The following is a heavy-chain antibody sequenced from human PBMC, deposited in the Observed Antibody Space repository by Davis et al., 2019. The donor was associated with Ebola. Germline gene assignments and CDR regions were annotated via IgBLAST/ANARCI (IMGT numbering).Heavy chain of an antibody. J-gene: IGHJ5*02. CDR3: ARSRGAVAGNWFDP. CDR2: IYYSGST. CDR1: GGSISSYY. D-gene: IGHD6-19*01. Sequence: MPSETLSLTCTVSGGSISSYYWSWTRQPPGKGLEWIGYIYYSGSTNYNPSLKSRVTISVDTSKNQFSLKLSSVTAADTAVYYCARSRGAVAGNWFDPWGQGTLVTVSS. V-gene: IGHV4-59*01.